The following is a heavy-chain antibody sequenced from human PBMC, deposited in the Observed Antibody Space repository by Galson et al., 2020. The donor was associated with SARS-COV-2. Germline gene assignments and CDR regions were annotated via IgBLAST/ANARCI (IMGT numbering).Heavy chain of an antibody. Sequence: KGLEWVAVISYDGRNKYYADSVKGLFTISRDNSKNTLYLQMNSLRAEDTAVYSCARPYTGSYYSWFDYWGQGTLVTVSS. D-gene: IGHD1-26*01. V-gene: IGHV3-30*04. CDR3: ARPYTGSYYSWFDY. J-gene: IGHJ5*01. CDR2: ISYDGRNK.